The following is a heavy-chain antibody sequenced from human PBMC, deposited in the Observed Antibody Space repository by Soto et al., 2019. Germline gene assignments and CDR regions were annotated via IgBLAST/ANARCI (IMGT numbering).Heavy chain of an antibody. Sequence: PSETLSLTCAVSGGSISSGGYSWSWIRQPPGKGLEWIGYIYHSGSTYYNPSLKSRVTISVDRSKNQFSLKLSSVTAEDTAVYYCARDLGDWGFDYWGQGTLVTVSS. J-gene: IGHJ4*02. CDR2: IYHSGST. CDR3: ARDLGDWGFDY. D-gene: IGHD3-10*01. V-gene: IGHV4-30-2*01. CDR1: GGSISSGGYS.